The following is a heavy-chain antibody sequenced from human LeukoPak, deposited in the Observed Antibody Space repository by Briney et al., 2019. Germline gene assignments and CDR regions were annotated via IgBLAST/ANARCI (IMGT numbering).Heavy chain of an antibody. CDR2: IKHDGRET. CDR1: GFTFSSYW. J-gene: IGHJ5*02. CDR3: ARATMGFDP. Sequence: GGSLRLSCTASGFTFSSYWMSWVRQAPGKGLERVATIKHDGRETYYVDSVKGRFTISRDNAKISLYLQMNSLRAEDTAVYYCARATMGFDPWGQGTLVTVSS. D-gene: IGHD2-8*01. V-gene: IGHV3-7*04.